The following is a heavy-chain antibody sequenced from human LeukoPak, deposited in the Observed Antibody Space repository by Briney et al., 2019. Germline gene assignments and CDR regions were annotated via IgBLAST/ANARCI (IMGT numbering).Heavy chain of an antibody. V-gene: IGHV4-34*01. Sequence: SETLSLTCAVYGGSFSGYYWSWIRQPPGKGLEWIGEINHSGSTNYNPSLKSRVTISVDTSKNQFSLKLSSVTAADTAVYYCARGVRTIFGVVPNWFDPWGQGTLVTVSS. CDR1: GGSFSGYY. CDR3: ARGVRTIFGVVPNWFDP. D-gene: IGHD3-3*01. CDR2: INHSGST. J-gene: IGHJ5*02.